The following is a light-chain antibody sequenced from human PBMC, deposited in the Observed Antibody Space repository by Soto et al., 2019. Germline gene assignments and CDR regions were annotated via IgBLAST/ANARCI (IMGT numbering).Light chain of an antibody. Sequence: EIVLTQSPGTLSLSPGERATLSCRASQSVSSSYLAWYHQKPGQAPRLLIYGASSRATGIPDRFSGSGSGTSFTLTLNRPEPEDPPGYDRQQHRSESYTCCQGTKLEIE. V-gene: IGKV3-20*01. J-gene: IGKJ2*01. CDR1: QSVSSSY. CDR2: GAS. CDR3: QQHRSESYT.